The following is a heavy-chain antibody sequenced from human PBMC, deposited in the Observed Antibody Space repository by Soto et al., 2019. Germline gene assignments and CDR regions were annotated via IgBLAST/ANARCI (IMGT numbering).Heavy chain of an antibody. J-gene: IGHJ4*02. V-gene: IGHV2-5*02. D-gene: IGHD6-6*01. Sequence: QITLKESGPTLVKPTQTLTLTCTFSGFSLSTSGVGVGWIRQPPGKALEWLALIYWDDDKRYSPSLKSRLTITKDTAKNPVVLTMTNMDPVDTATYYCAHRPPDSSSGAGYFDYWGQGTLVTVSS. CDR1: GFSLSTSGVG. CDR3: AHRPPDSSSGAGYFDY. CDR2: IYWDDDK.